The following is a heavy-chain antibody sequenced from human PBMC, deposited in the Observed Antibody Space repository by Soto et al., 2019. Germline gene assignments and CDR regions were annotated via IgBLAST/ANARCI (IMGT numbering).Heavy chain of an antibody. Sequence: GASVKVSCKASGYTFTGYYMHWVRQAPGQGLEWMGWINPNSGGTNYAQKFQGWVTMTRNTSISTAYMELSRLRSDDTAVYYCARGSNGLTGTLSPHPYYFDYWGQGTLVTVSS. CDR3: ARGSNGLTGTLSPHPYYFDY. CDR2: INPNSGGT. CDR1: GYTFTGYY. J-gene: IGHJ4*02. V-gene: IGHV1-2*04. D-gene: IGHD1-1*01.